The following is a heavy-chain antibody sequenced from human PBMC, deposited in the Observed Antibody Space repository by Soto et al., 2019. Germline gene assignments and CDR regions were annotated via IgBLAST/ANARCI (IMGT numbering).Heavy chain of an antibody. Sequence: EVQLVESGGGLVQPGRSLRLSCVGSGFTFDEFAIHWFRQAPGKGLEWVSGISWDSGSINYADSVRGRFTISRDNAKKSLYLHMTSLGSEDTAFYYCAKIVTRHSLVPVFDQWGQGALVTVSS. V-gene: IGHV3-9*01. D-gene: IGHD2-21*01. J-gene: IGHJ4*02. CDR2: ISWDSGSI. CDR3: AKIVTRHSLVPVFDQ. CDR1: GFTFDEFA.